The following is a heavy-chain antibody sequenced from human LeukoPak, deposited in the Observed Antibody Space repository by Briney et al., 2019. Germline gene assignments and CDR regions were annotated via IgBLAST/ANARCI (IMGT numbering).Heavy chain of an antibody. CDR1: GFTFSNYW. V-gene: IGHV3-7*05. J-gene: IGHJ4*02. Sequence: PGGSLRLSCAASGFTFSNYWMSWARRAPGKGLEWGANINQDGSEKYYVDSVKGRFTISRDNAKNSLYLQMNSLRAEDTAVYYCATVYCSGSSCDSFFDYWGQGTLVTVSS. CDR3: ATVYCSGSSCDSFFDY. CDR2: INQDGSEK. D-gene: IGHD2-15*01.